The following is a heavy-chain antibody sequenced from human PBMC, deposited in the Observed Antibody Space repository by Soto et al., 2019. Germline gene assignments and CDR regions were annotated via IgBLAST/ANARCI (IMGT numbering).Heavy chain of an antibody. Sequence: EVQLLESGGGLVQPGGSLRLSCAASGFTFRNYAMSWARQAPGKGLEWVSAISGSGGTTHYADSVKGRFTISRDNSKNVLYLKMNSLRVEDTAVYYGAKVRSSPSCYPFDYWGRGSLVTVPS. V-gene: IGHV3-23*01. J-gene: IGHJ4*02. D-gene: IGHD2-2*01. CDR3: AKVRSSPSCYPFDY. CDR1: GFTFRNYA. CDR2: ISGSGGTT.